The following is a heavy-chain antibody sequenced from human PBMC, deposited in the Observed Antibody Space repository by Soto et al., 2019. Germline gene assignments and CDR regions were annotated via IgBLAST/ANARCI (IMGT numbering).Heavy chain of an antibody. CDR2: ISAYNGNT. CDR1: GYTFTSYG. D-gene: IGHD3-22*01. Sequence: GASVKVSCKASGYTFTSYGISWVRQAPGQGLEWMGWISAYNGNTNYAQKLQGRVTMTTDTSTSTAYMELRSLRSDDTAVYYCARDPRWYYDSSGYSPNWFDPWGQGTLVTVSS. J-gene: IGHJ5*02. V-gene: IGHV1-18*01. CDR3: ARDPRWYYDSSGYSPNWFDP.